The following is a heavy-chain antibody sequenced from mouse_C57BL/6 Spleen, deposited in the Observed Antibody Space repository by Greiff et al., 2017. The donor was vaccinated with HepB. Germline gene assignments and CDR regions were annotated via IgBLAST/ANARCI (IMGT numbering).Heavy chain of an antibody. CDR1: GYTFTSYW. Sequence: VQLQQPGAELVRPGSSVKLSCKASGYTFTSYWMHWVKQRPIQGLEWIGNIDPSDSETHYNQKFKDKATLTVDKSSSTAYMQLSSLTSEDSAVYYCDRYYDYDGGDYYAMDYWGQGTSVTVSS. D-gene: IGHD2-4*01. J-gene: IGHJ4*01. CDR2: IDPSDSET. CDR3: DRYYDYDGGDYYAMDY. V-gene: IGHV1-52*01.